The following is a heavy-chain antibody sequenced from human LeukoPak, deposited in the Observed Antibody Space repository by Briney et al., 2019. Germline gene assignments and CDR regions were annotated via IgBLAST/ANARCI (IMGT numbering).Heavy chain of an antibody. V-gene: IGHV3-7*01. CDR1: GFTFSSYW. Sequence: GGSLRLSCAASGFTFSSYWMSWVRQAPGKGLEWVANIKQDGSEKYYVDSVKGRLTISRDNAKNSLSLQMNSLRAEDTAVYYCARASFQRWLQLGGDWGQGALVTVSS. D-gene: IGHD5-24*01. CDR2: IKQDGSEK. J-gene: IGHJ4*02. CDR3: ARASFQRWLQLGGD.